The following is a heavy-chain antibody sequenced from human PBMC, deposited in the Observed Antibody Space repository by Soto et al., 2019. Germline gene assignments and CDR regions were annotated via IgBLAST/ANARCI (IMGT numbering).Heavy chain of an antibody. J-gene: IGHJ4*02. CDR2: ISWNSGSI. D-gene: IGHD2-8*01. Sequence: EVQLVESGGGLVQPGRSLRLSCAASGFTFDDYAMHWVRQAPGKGLEWVSRISWNSGSIGYADSVKGRFTISRDNAKNSLYLQMNSLRAEDTALYYCAKELEGYCTNGVCYTGFDYWGQGTLVTVSS. CDR3: AKELEGYCTNGVCYTGFDY. V-gene: IGHV3-9*01. CDR1: GFTFDDYA.